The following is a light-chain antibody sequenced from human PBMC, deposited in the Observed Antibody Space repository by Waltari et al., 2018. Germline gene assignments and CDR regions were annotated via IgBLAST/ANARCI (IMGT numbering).Light chain of an antibody. CDR3: QQCNSYLLT. CDR1: QSIGSS. V-gene: IGKV1-5*03. J-gene: IGKJ4*01. Sequence: DTQMTQSPSTLSASVGDRVTIPCRASQSIGSSLAWYQQKPGKAPKVVIYEASSLESGVPSRFSGSGSGTEFTLTISSLQPDDFATYYCQQCNSYLLTFGGGTKVEIK. CDR2: EAS.